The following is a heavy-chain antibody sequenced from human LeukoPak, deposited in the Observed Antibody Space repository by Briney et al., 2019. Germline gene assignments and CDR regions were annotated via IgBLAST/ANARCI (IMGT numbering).Heavy chain of an antibody. CDR3: ARGSLVVTAICDY. V-gene: IGHV1-8*01. CDR2: MNPNSGNT. D-gene: IGHD2-21*02. J-gene: IGHJ4*02. Sequence: GASVKVSCKASGCTFTSYDINWVRQATGQGLEWMGWMNPNSGNTGYAQKFQGRVTMARNTSISTAYMELSSLRSEDTAVYYCARGSLVVTAICDYWGQGTLVTVSS. CDR1: GCTFTSYD.